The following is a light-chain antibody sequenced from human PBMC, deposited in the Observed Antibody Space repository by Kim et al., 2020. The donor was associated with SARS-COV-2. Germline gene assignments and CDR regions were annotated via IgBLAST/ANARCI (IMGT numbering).Light chain of an antibody. CDR1: QGVSSS. Sequence: DIQLTQSPSFLSASVGDRVTITCRASQGVSSSLGWYQQKPGKVPKLLIYAASTLQSGVPSRFSGSGSGTEFTLTISSLQPEDFATYYCQQLYFYPLTFGGGTKVEIK. J-gene: IGKJ4*01. CDR2: AAS. V-gene: IGKV1-9*01. CDR3: QQLYFYPLT.